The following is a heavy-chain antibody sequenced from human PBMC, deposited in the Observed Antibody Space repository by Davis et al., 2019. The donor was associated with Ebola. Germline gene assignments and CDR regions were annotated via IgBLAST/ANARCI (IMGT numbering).Heavy chain of an antibody. Sequence: PGGSLRLSCAAASGFAFSIHWMTWVRQAPGKGLEWVANIRQDGGEIYYADSVKGRFAISRDNAKNSLYLQMNSLRAEDTAIYYCARDAVPAAQDYWGQGTLVTVSS. J-gene: IGHJ4*02. CDR1: GFAFSIHW. CDR2: IRQDGGEI. D-gene: IGHD2-2*01. V-gene: IGHV3-7*03. CDR3: ARDAVPAAQDY.